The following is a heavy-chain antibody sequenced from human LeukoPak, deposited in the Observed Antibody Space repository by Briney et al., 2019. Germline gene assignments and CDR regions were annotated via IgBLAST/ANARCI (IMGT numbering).Heavy chain of an antibody. CDR2: VRSKAYGGTK. V-gene: IGHV3-49*04. CDR3: TRDPGYCSSTSCHNWFDP. J-gene: IGHJ5*02. CDR1: GFTFGDYA. Sequence: PGRSLRLSCTASGFTFGDYAMSWVRQAPGQGLEWVGFVRSKAYGGTKEYAASVKGRFTISRDDSKSIAYLQMNSLKTEDTAVYYCTRDPGYCSSTSCHNWFDPWGQGTLVTVSS. D-gene: IGHD2-2*03.